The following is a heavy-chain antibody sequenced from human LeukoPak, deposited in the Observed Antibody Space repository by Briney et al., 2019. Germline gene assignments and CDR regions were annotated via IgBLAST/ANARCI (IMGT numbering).Heavy chain of an antibody. CDR3: ARGATIFGVVIKPADY. J-gene: IGHJ4*02. D-gene: IGHD3-3*01. CDR2: IYYSGST. V-gene: IGHV4-30-4*01. Sequence: PSQTLSLTCTVSGGCISSGDYYWSWIRQPPGKGLEWIGYIYYSGSTYYNPSLKSRVTISVDTSKNQFSLKLSSVTAADTAVYYCARGATIFGVVIKPADYWGQGTLVTVSS. CDR1: GGCISSGDYY.